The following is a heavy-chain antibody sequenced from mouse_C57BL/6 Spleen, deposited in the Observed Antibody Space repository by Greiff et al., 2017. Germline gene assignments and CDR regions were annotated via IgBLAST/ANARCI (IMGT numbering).Heavy chain of an antibody. Sequence: VQRVESGPGLVAPSQSLSITCTVSGFSFTSYGVHWVRQPPGKGLEWLVVIWSDGSATYNSALKSRLSISKDNSKSQVFLKMNSRQTDDTAMYYCARNIYPRYAMDYWGQGTSVTVSS. V-gene: IGHV2-6*02. CDR2: IWSDGSA. D-gene: IGHD1-1*01. CDR1: GFSFTSYG. J-gene: IGHJ4*01. CDR3: ARNIYPRYAMDY.